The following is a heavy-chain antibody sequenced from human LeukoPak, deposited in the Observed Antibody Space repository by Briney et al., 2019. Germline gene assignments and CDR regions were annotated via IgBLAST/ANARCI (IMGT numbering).Heavy chain of an antibody. CDR3: AKDANYGDYYYYYYMDV. D-gene: IGHD4-17*01. CDR2: ISGSGGST. CDR1: GFTFSSYG. Sequence: PGGSLRLSCAASGFTFSSYGMSWVRQAPGKGLEWVSAISGSGGSTYYADSVKGRFTISRDNSKNTLYLQMNSLRAEDTAVYYCAKDANYGDYYYYYYMDVWGKGTTVTISS. V-gene: IGHV3-23*01. J-gene: IGHJ6*03.